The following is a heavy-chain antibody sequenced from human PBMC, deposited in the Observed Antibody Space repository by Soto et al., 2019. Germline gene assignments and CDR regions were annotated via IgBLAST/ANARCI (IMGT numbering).Heavy chain of an antibody. CDR1: GGSITSANW. V-gene: IGHV4-4*02. D-gene: IGHD5-12*01. CDR2: ISHSGIT. Sequence: SETLSLTCAVSGGSITSANWWTWVRQPPGGGLEWIGEISHSGITNYKASLKSRVTMSVDKTKNDVSLKLTSVTAAETAVYYCARVLRGWFDPWGQGTPVPVYS. J-gene: IGHJ5*02. CDR3: ARVLRGWFDP.